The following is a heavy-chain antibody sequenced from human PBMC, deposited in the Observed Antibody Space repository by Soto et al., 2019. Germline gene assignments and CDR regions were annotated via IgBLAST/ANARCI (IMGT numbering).Heavy chain of an antibody. J-gene: IGHJ5*02. Sequence: GGSLRLSCAASGFTFSSYSMNWVRHAPGKGLEWVSSISSSSSYIYYADSVKGRFTISRDNAKNSLYLQMNSLRAEDTAVYYCARAPLTTVTTNWFDPWGRGTLVTVSS. CDR1: GFTFSSYS. CDR2: ISSSSSYI. V-gene: IGHV3-21*01. D-gene: IGHD4-17*01. CDR3: ARAPLTTVTTNWFDP.